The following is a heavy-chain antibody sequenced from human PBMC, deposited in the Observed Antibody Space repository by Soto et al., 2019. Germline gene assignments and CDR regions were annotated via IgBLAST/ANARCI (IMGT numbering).Heavy chain of an antibody. CDR2: IYYSGST. J-gene: IGHJ4*02. CDR1: GDSMSSSDYY. Sequence: SETLSLTCAVSGDSMSSSDYYWGWIRQPPGKGLEWIGSIYYSGSTYYNPSLQSRVAISVDTSKNQFSLKLKFVTAADTAIYYCARRTVNIRTFYSGLKTHCFDYWGQGAPVTVS. CDR3: ARRTVNIRTFYSGLKTHCFDY. D-gene: IGHD6-19*01. V-gene: IGHV4-39*01.